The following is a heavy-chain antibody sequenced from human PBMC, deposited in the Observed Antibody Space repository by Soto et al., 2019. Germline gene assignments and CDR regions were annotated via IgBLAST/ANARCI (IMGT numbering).Heavy chain of an antibody. V-gene: IGHV1-46*03. J-gene: IGHJ4*02. CDR1: GYTFTSYF. Sequence: QVQLVQSGAEVKKPGASVRVSCKASGYTFTSYFIYWVRLAPGQGLEWMGFINPTGGATRYAQKFQGRVTLTRDMCRSTVYMELSSLRSEETAVYYCARDSPVSHFSDYWGQGTLVTVSS. D-gene: IGHD4-4*01. CDR3: ARDSPVSHFSDY. CDR2: INPTGGAT.